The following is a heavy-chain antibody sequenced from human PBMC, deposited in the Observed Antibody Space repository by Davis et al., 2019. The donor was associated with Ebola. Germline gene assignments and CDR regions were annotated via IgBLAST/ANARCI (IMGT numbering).Heavy chain of an antibody. CDR2: IYYSGST. D-gene: IGHD6-19*01. CDR1: GGSISSYY. V-gene: IGHV4-59*08. CDR3: ARQGYVAGGINWFDP. Sequence: PSETLSLTCTVSGGSISSYYWSWIRQPPGKGLEWIGYIYYSGSTNYNPSLKSRVTISVDTSKNQFSLKLSSVTAADTAVYYCARQGYVAGGINWFDPWGQGTLVTVSS. J-gene: IGHJ5*02.